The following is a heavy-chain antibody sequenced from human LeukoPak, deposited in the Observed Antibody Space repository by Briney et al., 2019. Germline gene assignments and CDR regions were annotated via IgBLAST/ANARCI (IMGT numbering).Heavy chain of an antibody. D-gene: IGHD6-19*01. CDR1: GFTFSDYF. V-gene: IGHV3-11*01. CDR2: MSTTGGAI. CDR3: ARASPDRSGWHYFDF. J-gene: IGHJ4*02. Sequence: GESLRLSCAASGFTFSDYFMTWIRQAPGEGLECGSYMSTTGGAIKYADSVKGRFAISRDNAKGSLYLQMNSLSAEDTAVYYCARASPDRSGWHYFDFWGRGTLVTVSS.